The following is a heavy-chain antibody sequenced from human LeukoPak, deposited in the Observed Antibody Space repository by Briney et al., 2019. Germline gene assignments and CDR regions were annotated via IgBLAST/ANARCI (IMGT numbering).Heavy chain of an antibody. CDR1: GGSISSRSYY. D-gene: IGHD1-7*01. Sequence: SETLSLTCTVSGGSISSRSYYWGWIRQPPGKGLEWIGNIYYSGSTYYNPSLKSRVTISVDTSKNQFSLKLSSVTAADTAVYYCARDTGNFPHVSFDIWGQETMVTVSS. J-gene: IGHJ3*02. CDR2: IYYSGST. V-gene: IGHV4-39*07. CDR3: ARDTGNFPHVSFDI.